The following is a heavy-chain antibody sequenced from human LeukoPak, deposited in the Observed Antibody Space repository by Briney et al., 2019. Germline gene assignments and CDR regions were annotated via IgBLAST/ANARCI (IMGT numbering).Heavy chain of an antibody. V-gene: IGHV3-21*01. CDR3: ARAGRYYGSGRH. Sequence: PGGSLRLSCAASGFTFSSYSMNWVRQAPGKGLEWVSSISSSSSYIYYADSVKGRFTISRDNAKNSLYLQMNSLRAEDTAVYYCARAGRYYGSGRHWGQGTLVTVSS. CDR2: ISSSSSYI. D-gene: IGHD3-10*01. J-gene: IGHJ4*02. CDR1: GFTFSSYS.